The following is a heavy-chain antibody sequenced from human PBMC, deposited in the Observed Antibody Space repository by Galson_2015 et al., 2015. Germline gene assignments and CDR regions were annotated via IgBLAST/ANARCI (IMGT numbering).Heavy chain of an antibody. J-gene: IGHJ4*02. Sequence: ATLSLPCTVSGGSISSYYWSWIRRPPGRGLEWIGYIYYSGSTNYNPSLKSRVTISVDTSKNQFSLKLSSVTAADTAVYYCARGPYYYDSSGYFPEFDYWGQGTLVTVSS. CDR2: IYYSGST. V-gene: IGHV4-59*01. CDR1: GGSISSYY. CDR3: ARGPYYYDSSGYFPEFDY. D-gene: IGHD3-22*01.